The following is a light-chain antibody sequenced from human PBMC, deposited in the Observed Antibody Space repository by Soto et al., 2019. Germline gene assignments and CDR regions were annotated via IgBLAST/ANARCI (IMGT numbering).Light chain of an antibody. CDR3: SSYPSSSTLV. V-gene: IGLV2-14*03. Sequence: QSVLTQPASVSGSPGQSITISCTGTSSDIGAYNYVSWYQQHPGKAPKLLIYDVSNRPSGVSNRFSGSKSGNTASLTISGLQAEDEAHYYCSSYPSSSTLVVGGGTKLTVL. J-gene: IGLJ2*01. CDR2: DVS. CDR1: SSDIGAYNY.